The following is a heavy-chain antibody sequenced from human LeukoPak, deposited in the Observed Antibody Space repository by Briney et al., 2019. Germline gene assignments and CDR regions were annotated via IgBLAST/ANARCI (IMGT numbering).Heavy chain of an antibody. Sequence: SVKVSCKASGYTFTGYYMHWVRQAPGQGLEWMGGIIPIFGTANYAQKFQGRVTITADKSTSTAYMELSSLRSEDTAVYYCARQSTAMVKVGFDYWGQGTLVTVSS. J-gene: IGHJ4*02. V-gene: IGHV1-69*06. CDR3: ARQSTAMVKVGFDY. D-gene: IGHD5-18*01. CDR1: GYTFTGYY. CDR2: IIPIFGTA.